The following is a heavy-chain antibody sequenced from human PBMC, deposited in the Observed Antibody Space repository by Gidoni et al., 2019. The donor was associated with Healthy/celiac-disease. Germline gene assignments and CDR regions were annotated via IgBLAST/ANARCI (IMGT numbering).Heavy chain of an antibody. CDR1: GYTVTSYG. J-gene: IGHJ2*01. D-gene: IGHD3-10*01. V-gene: IGHV1-18*01. CDR2: ISAYNGNT. CDR3: ARVYSTMFRGPYFDL. Sequence: QVQLVKSGDEVKKPGASVKVSCKASGYTVTSYGISWVRQAPGQGLEWMGWISAYNGNTNYAQKLQGRVTMTTDTSTSTAYMELRSLRSDDTAVYYCARVYSTMFRGPYFDLWGRGTLVTVSS.